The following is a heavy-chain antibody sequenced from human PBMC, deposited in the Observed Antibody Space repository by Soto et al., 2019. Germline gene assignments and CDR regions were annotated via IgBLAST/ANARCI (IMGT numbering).Heavy chain of an antibody. D-gene: IGHD6-6*01. Sequence: QITLKESGPTLVKPTQTLTLTCTFSGFSLSTSGVDVGWIRQPPGKALEWLALIYWDDDKRYSPSLKSRLTITKSTSRNQVVLTMTNMDPLDTATYYCAHRRPYSNSPEYFFDYWGQGILVTVSS. CDR1: GFSLSTSGVD. V-gene: IGHV2-5*02. CDR3: AHRRPYSNSPEYFFDY. J-gene: IGHJ4*02. CDR2: IYWDDDK.